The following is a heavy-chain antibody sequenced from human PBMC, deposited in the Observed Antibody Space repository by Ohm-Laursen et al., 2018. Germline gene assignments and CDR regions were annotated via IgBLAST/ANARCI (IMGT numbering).Heavy chain of an antibody. Sequence: GTLSLTCAVSGYSISSGYFWGWIRQPPGKGLEWIGTIYHSGSTYYNPSLKSRVTISVDTSKNQFSLRLSSVTAADTAVYYCARIGSFFDSSGYYYFDSWGQGTLVTVSS. D-gene: IGHD3-22*01. CDR1: GYSISSGYF. V-gene: IGHV4-38-2*01. CDR3: ARIGSFFDSSGYYYFDS. J-gene: IGHJ4*02. CDR2: IYHSGST.